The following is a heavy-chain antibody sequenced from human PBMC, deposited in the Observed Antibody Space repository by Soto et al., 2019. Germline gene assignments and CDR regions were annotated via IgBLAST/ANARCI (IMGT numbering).Heavy chain of an antibody. CDR1: GYTFTDHY. D-gene: IGHD4-17*01. V-gene: IGHV1-2*04. J-gene: IGHJ3*02. CDR2: IHPNTGGT. Sequence: QVQLGQSGAEVKKPGASVKDSCKACGYTFTDHYLHWVRQAPGQGLEWMGWIHPNTGGTNYAQNFQDWVTMTRVTYVSTAYMELSRLRSDDTAVYYCARDYGNYKGDAFDIWGQGTMVTVSS. CDR3: ARDYGNYKGDAFDI.